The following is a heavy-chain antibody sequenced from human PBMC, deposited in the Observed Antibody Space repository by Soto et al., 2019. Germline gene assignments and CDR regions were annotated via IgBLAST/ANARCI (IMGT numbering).Heavy chain of an antibody. CDR1: GYSFTSYW. CDR3: ARATVAYYFDY. Sequence: GESLKISCKGSGYSFTSYWIGWVRQMPGKGLEWMAIIYPGDSDTKYSPSFQGQVTISADKSISTAYLQWCSLKASDTAMYYCARATVAYYFDYWAQGTLFTVSS. J-gene: IGHJ4*02. D-gene: IGHD4-17*01. CDR2: IYPGDSDT. V-gene: IGHV5-51*01.